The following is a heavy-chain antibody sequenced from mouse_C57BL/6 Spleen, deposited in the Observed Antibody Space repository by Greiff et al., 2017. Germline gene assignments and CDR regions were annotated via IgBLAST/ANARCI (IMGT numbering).Heavy chain of an antibody. CDR1: GYTFTSYW. CDR2: IHPNSGST. D-gene: IGHD3-2*02. Sequence: QVQLKQPGAELVKPGASVKLSCKASGYTFTSYWMHWVKQRPGQGLEWIGMIHPNSGSTNYNEKFKSKATLTVDKSSSTAYMQLSSLTSEDSAVYYCARGQLRLLYYAMDYWGQGTSVTVSS. J-gene: IGHJ4*01. V-gene: IGHV1-64*01. CDR3: ARGQLRLLYYAMDY.